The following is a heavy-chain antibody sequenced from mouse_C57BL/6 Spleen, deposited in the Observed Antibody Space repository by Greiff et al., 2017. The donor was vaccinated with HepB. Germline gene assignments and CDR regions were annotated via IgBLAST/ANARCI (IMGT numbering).Heavy chain of an antibody. CDR1: GFTFSSYG. Sequence: VQLVESGGDLVKPGGSLKLSCAASGFTFSSYGMSWVRQTPDKRLEWVATISSGGSYTYYPDSVKGRFTISRDNAKNTLYLQMSSLKSEDTAMYYCARHYYGSSYDLSYWGQGTTLTVSS. V-gene: IGHV5-6*01. CDR2: ISSGGSYT. CDR3: ARHYYGSSYDLSY. J-gene: IGHJ2*01. D-gene: IGHD1-1*01.